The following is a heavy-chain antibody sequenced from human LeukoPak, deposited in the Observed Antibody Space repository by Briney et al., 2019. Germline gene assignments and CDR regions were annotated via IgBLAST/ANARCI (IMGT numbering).Heavy chain of an antibody. CDR2: IKQDGSEK. J-gene: IGHJ6*03. Sequence: PGGSLRLSCAASGFTFSNAWMSWVRQAPGKGLEWVANIKQDGSEKYYVDSAKGRFTISYDSAKNSLYLQMNSLRAEDTAVYYCARDHRGYQLPQLNYYYYMDVWGKGTTVTVSS. CDR3: ARDHRGYQLPQLNYYYYMDV. D-gene: IGHD2-2*01. V-gene: IGHV3-7*01. CDR1: GFTFSNAW.